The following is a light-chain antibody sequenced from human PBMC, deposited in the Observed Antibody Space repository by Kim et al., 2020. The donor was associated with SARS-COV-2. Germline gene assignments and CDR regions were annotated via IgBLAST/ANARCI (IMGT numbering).Light chain of an antibody. Sequence: ASVGDRVTITCRASQGISSSLAWYQQRPGRAPNLLIYAASTLQSGVPSRFSGSGSGTEFTLTISSLQPEDFATYYCQKVNVFPFTFGGGTKVDIK. CDR1: QGISSS. CDR3: QKVNVFPFT. CDR2: AAS. J-gene: IGKJ4*01. V-gene: IGKV1-9*01.